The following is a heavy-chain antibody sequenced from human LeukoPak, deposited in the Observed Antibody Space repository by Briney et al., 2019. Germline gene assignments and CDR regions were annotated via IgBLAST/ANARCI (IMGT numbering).Heavy chain of an antibody. CDR2: INAGNGNT. J-gene: IGHJ4*02. D-gene: IGHD6-19*01. Sequence: ASVKVSCKASGYTFTSYAMHWVRQAPGQRLEWMGWINAGNGNTKYSQKFQGRVTITRDTSASTAYMELSSLRSEDTAVYYCASAIAVAGTLHYWGQGTLVTVSS. V-gene: IGHV1-3*01. CDR3: ASAIAVAGTLHY. CDR1: GYTFTSYA.